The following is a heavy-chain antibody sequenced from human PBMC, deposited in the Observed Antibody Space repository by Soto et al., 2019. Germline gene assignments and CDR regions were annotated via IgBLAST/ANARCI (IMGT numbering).Heavy chain of an antibody. D-gene: IGHD3-3*02. CDR3: ARDFNSIFDDFADMRWTFDP. V-gene: IGHV4-4*07. CDR1: GGSINNYY. CDR2: VFTTGTT. J-gene: IGHJ5*02. Sequence: SETLSLTCSVTGGSINNYYWSWVRQSAGKGLEWVVRVFTTGTTDYNPSLKGRVTISFDTSKNQFSLSLRSVTAADTAIYYCARDFNSIFDDFADMRWTFDPWGQGTLVTVS.